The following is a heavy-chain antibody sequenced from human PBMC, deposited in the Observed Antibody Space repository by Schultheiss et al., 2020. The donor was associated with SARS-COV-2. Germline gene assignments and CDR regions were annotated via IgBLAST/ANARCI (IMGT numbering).Heavy chain of an antibody. CDR3: AGTHRVAFMIFGVDDYYALDV. Sequence: SVKVSCKASGGTFSSYTISWVRQAPGQGLEWMGRIIPILGIANYAQKFQGRVSITADESTSTAFMELSSLTSEDTAVYYCAGTHRVAFMIFGVDDYYALDVWGQGTTVTVSS. CDR2: IIPILGIA. CDR1: GGTFSSYT. D-gene: IGHD3-3*01. J-gene: IGHJ6*02. V-gene: IGHV1-69*02.